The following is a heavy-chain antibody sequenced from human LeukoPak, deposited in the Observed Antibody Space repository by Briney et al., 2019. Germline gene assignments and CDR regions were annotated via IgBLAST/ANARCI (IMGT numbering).Heavy chain of an antibody. CDR1: GGSISSSSYY. CDR3: ARNKPGRIVAGGWFDP. J-gene: IGHJ5*02. CDR2: IYYSGST. Sequence: SETLSLTCTVSGGSISSSSYYWGWIRQPPGKGLEWIGSIYYSGSTYYNPSLKRRVTISVDTSKNQFSLKLSSVTAADTAVYYCARNKPGRIVAGGWFDPWGQGTLVTVSS. V-gene: IGHV4-39*01. D-gene: IGHD3-22*01.